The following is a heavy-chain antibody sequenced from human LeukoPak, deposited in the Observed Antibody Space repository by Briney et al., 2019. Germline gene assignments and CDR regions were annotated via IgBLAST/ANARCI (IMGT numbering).Heavy chain of an antibody. CDR3: ARWWIKQWLAWFDP. CDR1: GFTFSSYW. Sequence: PGGSLRPSCAASGFTFSSYWMSWVRQAPGKGLEWVANIKQDGSEKYYVDSVKGRFTISRDNAKNSLYLQMNSLRAEDTAVYYCARWWIKQWLAWFDPWGQGTLVTVSP. CDR2: IKQDGSEK. V-gene: IGHV3-7*01. D-gene: IGHD6-19*01. J-gene: IGHJ5*02.